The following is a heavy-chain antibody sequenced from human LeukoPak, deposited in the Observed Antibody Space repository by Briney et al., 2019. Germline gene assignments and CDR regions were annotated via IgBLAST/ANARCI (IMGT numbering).Heavy chain of an antibody. CDR1: GESFSGYY. V-gene: IGHV4-34*01. D-gene: IGHD6-19*01. CDR2: INHSGST. Sequence: PSETLSLTCAVYGESFSGYYWSWIRQPPGKGLEWIGEINHSGSTNYNPSLKSRVTISVDTSKNQFSLKLSSVTAADTAVYYCARVEAGPWGQGTLVTVSS. CDR3: ARVEAGP. J-gene: IGHJ5*02.